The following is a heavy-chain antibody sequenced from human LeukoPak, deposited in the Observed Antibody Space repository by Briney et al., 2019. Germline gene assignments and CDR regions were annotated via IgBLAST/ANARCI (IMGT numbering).Heavy chain of an antibody. D-gene: IGHD4-23*01. CDR1: GGSISGYY. Sequence: PSETLSLTCTVSGGSISGYYWSWFWQPPGRGLEWIGYIHYSGSTRYSPSLKSRLTISIDTSKNQFSLKLSSVTAADTAVYYCARVDYGGILDYWGQGTLVTVSS. V-gene: IGHV4-59*08. J-gene: IGHJ4*02. CDR2: IHYSGST. CDR3: ARVDYGGILDY.